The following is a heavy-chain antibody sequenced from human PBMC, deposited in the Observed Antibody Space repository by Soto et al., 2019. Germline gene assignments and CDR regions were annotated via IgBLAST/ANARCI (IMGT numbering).Heavy chain of an antibody. CDR3: ANRENASGNY. Sequence: VQLVQSGAEVKKPGSSVKVSCKASGGTFSSYTITWVRQAPGQGLEWMGRIIPILGVTDYARNLQGRVTLTADKSTSTAYMELRSLISEDTAVYYCANRENASGNYWGQGTLVTVSS. CDR2: IIPILGVT. D-gene: IGHD1-1*01. CDR1: GGTFSSYT. V-gene: IGHV1-69*02. J-gene: IGHJ4*02.